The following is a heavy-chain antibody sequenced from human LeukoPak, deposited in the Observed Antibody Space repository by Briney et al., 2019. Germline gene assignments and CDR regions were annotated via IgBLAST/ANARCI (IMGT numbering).Heavy chain of an antibody. J-gene: IGHJ4*02. D-gene: IGHD3-22*01. CDR1: GFTFDDYT. V-gene: IGHV3-43*01. Sequence: PGGSLRLSCAASGFTFDDYTMPWVRQAPGKGLEWVSLISWDGGSTYYADSVKGRFTISRDNSKNSLYLQMNSLRTEDTALYYCAREYYYDTLDYWGQGTLVTVSS. CDR3: AREYYYDTLDY. CDR2: ISWDGGST.